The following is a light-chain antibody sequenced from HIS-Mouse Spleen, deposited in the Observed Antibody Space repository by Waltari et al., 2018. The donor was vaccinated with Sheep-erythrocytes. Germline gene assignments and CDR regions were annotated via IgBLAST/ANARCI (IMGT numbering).Light chain of an antibody. Sequence: QSALTQPRSVSGSPGQSVTISCTGTSSDVGGYNYVSWYQQHPGKAPKLMIYDVSKRPSGVPDRFSGSKSGNTAVLTISGLQAEDEADYYCCSYAGSYTFVVFGGGTKLTVL. CDR2: DVS. CDR3: CSYAGSYTFVV. J-gene: IGLJ2*01. V-gene: IGLV2-11*01. CDR1: SSDVGGYNY.